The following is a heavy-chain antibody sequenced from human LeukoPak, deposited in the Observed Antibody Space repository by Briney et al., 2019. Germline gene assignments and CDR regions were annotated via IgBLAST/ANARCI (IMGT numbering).Heavy chain of an antibody. D-gene: IGHD6-19*01. CDR1: GFTFSSFW. V-gene: IGHV3-7*05. J-gene: IGHJ4*02. CDR3: ARAGSSGWFL. Sequence: PGGSLRLSCAASGFTFSSFWMSWVRQAPGRGLEWVANIKQDGSEKNYVDSVKGRFTISRDNANNSLYLQMNSLRVEDTAVYYCARAGSSGWFLWGQGTLVTVSS. CDR2: IKQDGSEK.